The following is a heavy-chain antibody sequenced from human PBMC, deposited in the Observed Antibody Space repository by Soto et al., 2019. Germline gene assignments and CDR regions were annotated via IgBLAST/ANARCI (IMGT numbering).Heavy chain of an antibody. CDR3: TGITWFRGMDV. V-gene: IGHV6-1*01. D-gene: IGHD3-10*01. J-gene: IGHJ6*02. CDR2: TYYKSKWNN. CDR1: WDSFSINSAG. Sequence: SQTLSLTCVISWDSFSINSAGLNWIRPSPSRGLEWLLRTYYKSKWNNDYALSVKSRITINPDTSKKQFSLHLYSVTPEDTAVYYCTGITWFRGMDVWGQGTPVTVSS.